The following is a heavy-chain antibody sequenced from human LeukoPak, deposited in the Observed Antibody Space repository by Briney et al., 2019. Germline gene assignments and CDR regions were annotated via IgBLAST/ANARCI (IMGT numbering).Heavy chain of an antibody. Sequence: GGSLRLSCAASGFTFSSYSMNWVRQAPGKGLEWVSSISSSSSYIYYADSVKGRFTISRDNAKNSLYLQMDSLRAEDTAVYYCARDECSSTSCYTPYYFDYWGQGTLVTVSS. CDR3: ARDECSSTSCYTPYYFDY. CDR1: GFTFSSYS. CDR2: ISSSSSYI. J-gene: IGHJ4*02. D-gene: IGHD2-2*02. V-gene: IGHV3-21*01.